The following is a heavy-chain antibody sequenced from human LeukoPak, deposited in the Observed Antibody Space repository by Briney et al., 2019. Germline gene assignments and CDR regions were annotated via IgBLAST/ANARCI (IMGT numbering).Heavy chain of an antibody. V-gene: IGHV3-7*01. Sequence: EGSLRLSCAASGFTFSSYWMSWVRQAPGKGLEWVANIKQDGSEKYYVDSMKGRFTISRDNAKNSLYLQMNSLRAEDTAVYYCARGKYYYDSTGYYPGGDYWGQGTLVTVSS. CDR2: IKQDGSEK. J-gene: IGHJ4*02. D-gene: IGHD3-22*01. CDR3: ARGKYYYDSTGYYPGGDY. CDR1: GFTFSSYW.